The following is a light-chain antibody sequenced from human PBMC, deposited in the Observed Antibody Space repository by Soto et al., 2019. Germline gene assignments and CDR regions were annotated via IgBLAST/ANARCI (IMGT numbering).Light chain of an antibody. J-gene: IGKJ2*01. CDR1: QGIRNY. CDR2: VAS. V-gene: IGKV1-17*01. Sequence: IQMTQSPSSLSASVGDTVTVTCRASQGIRNYLNWFQQKPGKAPKRLISVASTLQSGVPSRFSGSGSGTEVTLTISSLPTEDSATYYWLQHNTYPFTFGQGTKLEIK. CDR3: LQHNTYPFT.